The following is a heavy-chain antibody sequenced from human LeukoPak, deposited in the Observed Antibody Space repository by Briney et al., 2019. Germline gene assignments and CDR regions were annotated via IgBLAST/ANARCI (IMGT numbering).Heavy chain of an antibody. V-gene: IGHV3-30*02. CDR2: IRYDGSNK. D-gene: IGHD6-13*01. J-gene: IGHJ6*02. CDR3: AKDEWVAAAGTALTWYYYGMDV. Sequence: GGSLRLSCAASGFTFSSYGMHWVRHAPGKGLEWVAFIRYDGSNKYYADSVKGRFTISRDNSKNTLYLQMNSLRAEDTAVYYCAKDEWVAAAGTALTWYYYGMDVWGQGTTVTVSS. CDR1: GFTFSSYG.